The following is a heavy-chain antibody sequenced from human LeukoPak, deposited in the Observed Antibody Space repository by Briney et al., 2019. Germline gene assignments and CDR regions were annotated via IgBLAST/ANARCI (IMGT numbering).Heavy chain of an antibody. CDR1: GGSFSGYY. D-gene: IGHD6-19*01. Sequence: SSETLSLTCAVYGGSFSGYYWSWIRQPPGKGLEWIGEINHSGSTNYNPSLKSRVTLSVDTSKNQFSLKLSSVTAADTAVYYCARGHPGRWLAYSYWGQGTLVTVSS. CDR3: ARGHPGRWLAYSY. V-gene: IGHV4-34*01. CDR2: INHSGST. J-gene: IGHJ4*02.